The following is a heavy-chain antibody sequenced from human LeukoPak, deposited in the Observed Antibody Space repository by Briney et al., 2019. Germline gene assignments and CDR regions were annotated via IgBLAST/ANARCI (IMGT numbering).Heavy chain of an antibody. CDR2: IYPGDSDT. D-gene: IGHD3-22*01. V-gene: IGHV5-51*01. CDR1: GYSFTSYW. Sequence: GESLKISCKGSGYSFTSYWIGWVRQMPGKGLEWMGIIYPGDSDTRYSPSFQGQVTISADKSISTAYLQWSSLKASDTAMYYCARLPPYYYDSSGYKGFDYWGQGTPVTVSS. J-gene: IGHJ4*02. CDR3: ARLPPYYYDSSGYKGFDY.